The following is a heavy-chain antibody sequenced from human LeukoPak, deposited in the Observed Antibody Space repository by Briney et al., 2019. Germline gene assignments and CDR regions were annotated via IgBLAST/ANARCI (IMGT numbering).Heavy chain of an antibody. CDR1: GGSISSGSYY. CDR3: ARLNGGWLAPYYFDY. J-gene: IGHJ4*02. Sequence: PSQALSLTCTVSGGSISSGSYYWSWIRQPAGKGLEWIGRIYTSGSTNYNPSLKSRVTISVDTSKNQFSLKLSSVTAADTAVYYCARLNGGWLAPYYFDYWGQGTLVTVSS. V-gene: IGHV4-61*02. D-gene: IGHD6-19*01. CDR2: IYTSGST.